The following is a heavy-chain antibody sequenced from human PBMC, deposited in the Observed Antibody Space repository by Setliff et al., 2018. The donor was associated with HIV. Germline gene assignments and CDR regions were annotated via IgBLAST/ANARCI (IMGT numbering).Heavy chain of an antibody. CDR2: IIPIFGTA. Sequence: SVKVSCKAYGGTFSNYGISWVRQAPGQGLEWMGGIIPIFGTAKYAQKFQGRVTITTDESTSTAYMELSSLRSDDTAVYYCAKDLVYYDSSGDLDYWGQGTLVTVSS. J-gene: IGHJ4*02. CDR1: GGTFSNYG. CDR3: AKDLVYYDSSGDLDY. V-gene: IGHV1-69*05. D-gene: IGHD3-22*01.